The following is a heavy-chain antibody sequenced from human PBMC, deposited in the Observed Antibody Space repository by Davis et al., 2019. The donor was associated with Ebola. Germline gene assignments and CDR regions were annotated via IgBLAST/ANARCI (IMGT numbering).Heavy chain of an antibody. J-gene: IGHJ6*02. CDR1: GFSLSTTGVG. CDR2: IYWDDDK. V-gene: IGHV2-5*02. D-gene: IGHD5-18*01. CDR3: ARIRGGYYYYGMDV. Sequence: SGSTLVKPTQTLTLTCTFSGFSLSTTGVGVGWIRQPPGKALEWVVLIYWDDDKRYSPSLKSRLTITKDTSKNQVVLTMTNMDPVDTATYYCARIRGGYYYYGMDVWGQGTTVTVSS.